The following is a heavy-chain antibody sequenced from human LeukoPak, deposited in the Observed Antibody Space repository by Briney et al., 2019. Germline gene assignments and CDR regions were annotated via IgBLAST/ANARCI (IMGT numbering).Heavy chain of an antibody. D-gene: IGHD3-3*01. CDR2: MNPNSGNT. CDR3: AILEDYDFWSGYYTMDDAFDI. V-gene: IGHV1-8*03. J-gene: IGHJ3*02. Sequence: AASVKVSCKASGYTFTSYDINWVRQATGQELEWMGWMNPNSGNTGYAQKFQGRVTITRNTSISTAYMELSSLRSEDTAVYYCAILEDYDFWSGYYTMDDAFDIWGQGTMVTVSS. CDR1: GYTFTSYD.